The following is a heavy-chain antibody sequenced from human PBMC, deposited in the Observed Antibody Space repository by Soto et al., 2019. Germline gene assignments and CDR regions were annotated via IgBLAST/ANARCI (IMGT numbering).Heavy chain of an antibody. CDR2: ISAYNGNT. V-gene: IGHV1-18*01. Sequence: ASVKVSCKASGYTFTSYGISWVRQAPGQGLEWMGWISAYNGNTNYAQKLQGRVTMTTDTSTSTAYMELRSLRSDDTAVYYCASDGCISTSCYVSYRGQGSLFIVSS. CDR1: GYTFTSYG. D-gene: IGHD2-2*01. CDR3: ASDGCISTSCYVSY. J-gene: IGHJ4*01.